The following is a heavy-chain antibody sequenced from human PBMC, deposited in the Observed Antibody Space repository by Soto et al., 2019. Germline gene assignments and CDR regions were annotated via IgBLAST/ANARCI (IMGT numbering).Heavy chain of an antibody. CDR1: GFTFGDYA. D-gene: IGHD3-10*01. J-gene: IGHJ6*02. Sequence: PGGSLRLSCTASGFTFGDYAMSWVRQAPGKGLEWVGFIRSKAYGGTTEYAASVKGRFTISRDDSKSIAYLQMNSLKTEDTAVYYCTSGGRAEYYYYGMDVWGQGTTVTVSS. CDR3: TSGGRAEYYYYGMDV. CDR2: IRSKAYGGTT. V-gene: IGHV3-49*04.